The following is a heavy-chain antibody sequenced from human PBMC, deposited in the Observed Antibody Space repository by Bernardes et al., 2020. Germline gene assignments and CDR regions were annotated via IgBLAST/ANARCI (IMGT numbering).Heavy chain of an antibody. CDR3: ARGCGTVMATVNSANWFDP. CDR1: GGSFSGYY. Sequence: SEPLSLTCAVYGGSFSGYYWSWIRQPPGKGLEWIGEINHSGSTNYNPSLKSRVTISVDTSKNQFSLKLSSVTAADTAVYYCARGCGTVMATVNSANWFDPWGQGTLVTVSS. CDR2: INHSGST. D-gene: IGHD2-21*01. V-gene: IGHV4-34*01. J-gene: IGHJ5*02.